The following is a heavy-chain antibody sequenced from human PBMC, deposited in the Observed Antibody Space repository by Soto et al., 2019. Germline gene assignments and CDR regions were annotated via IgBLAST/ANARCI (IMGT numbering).Heavy chain of an antibody. CDR3: ARDRKHYGSGSYCWFDP. J-gene: IGHJ5*02. CDR1: GFTFSSYW. Sequence: GGSLRLSCAASGFTFSSYWMSWVRQAPGKGLEWVANIKQDGSEKYYVDSVKGRFTISRDNAKNSLYLQMNSLRAEDTAVYYCARDRKHYGSGSYCWFDPWGQGTLVTVSS. CDR2: IKQDGSEK. D-gene: IGHD3-10*01. V-gene: IGHV3-7*05.